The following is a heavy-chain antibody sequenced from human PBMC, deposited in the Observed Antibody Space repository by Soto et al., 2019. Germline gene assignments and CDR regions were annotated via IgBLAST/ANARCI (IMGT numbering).Heavy chain of an antibody. V-gene: IGHV3-30*18. CDR3: GKDRGSGYYGSIDF. CDR1: GFSFSTYG. Sequence: QEQVVESGGGVVHPGRSLRLSCAASGFSFSTYGMHWVRQAPGKGLEWVALISYEGSNSYYADSVKGRFTISRDNSKHTVYLQMNSLRAEDTALYYCGKDRGSGYYGSIDFWGQGTLVTVSS. D-gene: IGHD2-15*01. CDR2: ISYEGSNS. J-gene: IGHJ4*02.